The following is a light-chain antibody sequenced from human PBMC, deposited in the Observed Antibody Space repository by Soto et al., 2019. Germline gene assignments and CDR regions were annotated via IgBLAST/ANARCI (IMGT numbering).Light chain of an antibody. Sequence: QAALTQPASVSGSPGQSITVSSTVTGIDIRVYNYVSWCQQHQGKAPNVIIYEVNNPPSGVSNRFSGSKSGNTASLTISRLQAEDEADYYCSSYTTSNTYVFGTGTKVTV. CDR2: EVN. V-gene: IGLV2-14*01. CDR1: GIDIRVYNY. CDR3: SSYTTSNTYV. J-gene: IGLJ1*01.